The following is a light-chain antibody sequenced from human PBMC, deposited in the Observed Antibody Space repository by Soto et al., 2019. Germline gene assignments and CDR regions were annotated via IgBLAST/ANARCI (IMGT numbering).Light chain of an antibody. J-gene: IGLJ2*01. V-gene: IGLV2-14*01. CDR2: DVS. Sequence: QSALTQPASVSGSPGQSITISCTGTSSDVGGYNYVSWYQQHPGKAPKLMIYDVSNRPSGVFNRFSGSKSGNTASLTISGLQAEDEADYYCSSYTSSNTLVFGGGTKVTVL. CDR3: SSYTSSNTLV. CDR1: SSDVGGYNY.